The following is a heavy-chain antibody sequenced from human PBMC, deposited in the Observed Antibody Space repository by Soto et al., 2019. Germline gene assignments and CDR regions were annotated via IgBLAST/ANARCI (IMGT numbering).Heavy chain of an antibody. V-gene: IGHV3-48*01. CDR1: GFPFSTSS. CDR3: ARGLWGSNHYDLESYYSRADY. Sequence: EVQVLESGGGLVQPGGSLRLSCAVSGFPFSTSSMNWVRQAPGKGLEWVSYIGSGSGPTNYADSVKGRFTISRDYAKNSLYLHMDSLRAEATAVYYCARGLWGSNHYDLESYYSRADYWAQGTRVTVSS. D-gene: IGHD3-10*01. CDR2: IGSGSGPT. J-gene: IGHJ4*02.